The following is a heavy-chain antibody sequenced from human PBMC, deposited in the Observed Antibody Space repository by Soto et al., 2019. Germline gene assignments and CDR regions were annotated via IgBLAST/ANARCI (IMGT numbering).Heavy chain of an antibody. CDR3: VATYSRSQARPYLDR. V-gene: IGHV3-15*01. CDR2: IKSRPSGGTT. CDR1: GCSLNYAW. J-gene: IGHJ1*01. Sequence: PGVTRRRSCAACGCSLNYAWMYWVRQAPGKGLEWIGRIKSRPSGGTTDYAGPGRGRFTISRGDSKNMVYLQMNRLDTEDTAPYYCVATYSRSQARPYLDRWDQGPPVTASS. D-gene: IGHD4-4*01.